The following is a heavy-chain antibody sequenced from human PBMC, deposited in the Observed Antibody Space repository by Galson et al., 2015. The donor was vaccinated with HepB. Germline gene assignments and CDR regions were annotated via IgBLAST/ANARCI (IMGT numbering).Heavy chain of an antibody. D-gene: IGHD5-18*01. CDR2: ISSSSSYI. V-gene: IGHV3-21*01. J-gene: IGHJ4*02. CDR3: ARLGTAMGSELGY. Sequence: SLRLSCAASGFTFSSYSMNWVRQAPGKGLEWVSSISSSSSYIYYADSVKGRFTISRDNAKNSLYLQMNSLRAEDTAVYYCARLGTAMGSELGYWGQGTLVTVSS. CDR1: GFTFSSYS.